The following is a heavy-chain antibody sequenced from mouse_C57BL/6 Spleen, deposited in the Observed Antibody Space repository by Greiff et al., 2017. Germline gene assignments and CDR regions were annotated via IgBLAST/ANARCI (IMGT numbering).Heavy chain of an antibody. Sequence: VQLQQSGAELVRPGASVKLSCTASGFNIKDYYMHWVKQRPEQGLEWIGRIDPEDGDTEYAPKFQGKATMTADTSSNTAYLQLSSLTSEDTAVYYCTLLYYYGSSYPPWFAYWGQGTLVTVAA. CDR2: IDPEDGDT. D-gene: IGHD1-1*01. CDR1: GFNIKDYY. J-gene: IGHJ3*01. V-gene: IGHV14-1*01. CDR3: TLLYYYGSSYPPWFAY.